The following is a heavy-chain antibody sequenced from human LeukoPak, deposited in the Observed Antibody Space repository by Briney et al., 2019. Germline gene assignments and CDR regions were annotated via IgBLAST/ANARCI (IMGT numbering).Heavy chain of an antibody. V-gene: IGHV4-34*01. CDR2: INHSGST. CDR3: ARGAIVGATSETFDI. D-gene: IGHD1-26*01. CDR1: GGSFSGYY. J-gene: IGHJ3*02. Sequence: SETLSLTCAVYGGSFSGYYWSWIRQPPGKGLEWIGEINHSGSTNYNPSLKSRVTIPVDTSKNQFSLKLSSVTAADTAVYYCARGAIVGATSETFDIWGQGTMVTVSS.